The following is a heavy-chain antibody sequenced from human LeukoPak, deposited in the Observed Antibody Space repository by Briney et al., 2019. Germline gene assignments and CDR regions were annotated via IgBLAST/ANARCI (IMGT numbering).Heavy chain of an antibody. J-gene: IGHJ5*01. CDR2: IYSGGST. D-gene: IGHD3-10*01. CDR3: ARAYYYGSGSYPDS. V-gene: IGHV3-66*01. CDR1: GFTVSSNY. Sequence: GGSLRLSCAVSGFTVSSNYMSWVRQAPGKELEWVSVIYSGGSTYYADSLKGRFTMSRDNSKNTLYLQMNSLRAEDAAVYYCARAYYYGSGSYPDSWGQGTLVTVSS.